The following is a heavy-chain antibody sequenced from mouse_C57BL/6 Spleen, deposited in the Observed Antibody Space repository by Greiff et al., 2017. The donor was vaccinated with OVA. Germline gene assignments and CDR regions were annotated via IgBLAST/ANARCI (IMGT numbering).Heavy chain of an antibody. D-gene: IGHD1-1*01. CDR3: AREITTVGGYAMDY. CDR2: IWSGGST. J-gene: IGHJ4*01. V-gene: IGHV2-2*01. CDR1: GFSLTSYG. Sequence: VQLKESGPGLVQPSQSLSITCTVSGFSLTSYGVHWVRQSPGKGLEWLGVIWSGGSTDYNAAFISRLSISKDNSKSQVFFKMNSLQADDTAIYYCAREITTVGGYAMDYWGQGTSVTVSS.